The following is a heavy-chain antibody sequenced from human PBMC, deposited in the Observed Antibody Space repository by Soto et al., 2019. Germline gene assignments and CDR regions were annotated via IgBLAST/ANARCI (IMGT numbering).Heavy chain of an antibody. CDR1: GDSVSSNSAA. J-gene: IGHJ6*03. D-gene: IGHD3-3*01. CDR3: ARSTPPSITIFGVVTPVYYYMDV. V-gene: IGHV6-1*01. Sequence: SQTLSLTCAISGDSVSSNSAAWNWIRQSPSRGLEWLGRTYYRSKWYNDYAVSVKSRITTNPDTSKNQFSLQLNSVTPEDTAVYHCARSTPPSITIFGVVTPVYYYMDVWGKGTTVTVSS. CDR2: TYYRSKWYN.